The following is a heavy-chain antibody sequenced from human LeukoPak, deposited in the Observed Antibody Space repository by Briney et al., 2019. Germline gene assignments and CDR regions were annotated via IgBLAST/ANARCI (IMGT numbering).Heavy chain of an antibody. CDR3: ARSNPYYYYYGMDV. J-gene: IGHJ6*02. Sequence: PSKTLSLTCAVYGGSFSGYYWSWIRQPPGKGLEWIGEINHSGSTNYNPSLKSRVTISVDTSKNQFSLKLSSVTAADTAVYYCARSNPYYYYYGMDVWGQGTTVTVSS. D-gene: IGHD2-8*01. CDR2: INHSGST. CDR1: GGSFSGYY. V-gene: IGHV4-34*01.